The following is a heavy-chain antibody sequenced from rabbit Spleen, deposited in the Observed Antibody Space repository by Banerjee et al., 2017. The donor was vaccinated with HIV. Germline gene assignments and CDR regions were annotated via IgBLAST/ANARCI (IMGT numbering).Heavy chain of an antibody. CDR1: GFSFSYSYW. Sequence: QEQLEESGGDLVKPEGSLTLTCTASGFSFSYSYWICWVRQAPGKGLEWIACIDSGSSGFTYFASWAKGRFTISKTSSTTVTLQMTSLTAADTATYFCARDGAGGSYFALWGQGTLVTVS. CDR3: ARDGAGGSYFAL. J-gene: IGHJ4*01. V-gene: IGHV1S45*01. D-gene: IGHD8-1*01. CDR2: IDSGSSGFT.